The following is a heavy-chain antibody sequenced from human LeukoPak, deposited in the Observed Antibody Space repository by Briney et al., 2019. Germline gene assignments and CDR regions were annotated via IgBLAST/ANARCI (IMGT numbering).Heavy chain of an antibody. V-gene: IGHV4-39*01. CDR3: ARSSGYCSGGSCYYYYGMDV. D-gene: IGHD2-15*01. CDR1: GGSISSSSYY. Sequence: PSETLSLTCTVSGGSISSSSYYWGWIRQPPGKGLEWIGSIYYSGSTYYNPSLKSRVTISVDTSKNQFSLKLSSVTAADTAVYYCARSSGYCSGGSCYYYYGMDVWGQGTTVTVSS. CDR2: IYYSGST. J-gene: IGHJ6*02.